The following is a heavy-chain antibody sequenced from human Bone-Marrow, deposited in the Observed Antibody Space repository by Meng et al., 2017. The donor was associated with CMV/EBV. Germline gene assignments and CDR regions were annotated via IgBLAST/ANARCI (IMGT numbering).Heavy chain of an antibody. CDR2: ISRSASTI. CDR1: GFIFSDYY. CDR3: ARHGYTYGYQEYSFDY. Sequence: GFIFSDYYVGWIRQAPGKGLEWVAYISRSASTIYYADSVKGRFTISRDNAKNSLYLQMNSLRAEDTAVYYCARHGYTYGYQEYSFDYWGQGTLVTVSS. V-gene: IGHV3-11*01. D-gene: IGHD5-18*01. J-gene: IGHJ4*02.